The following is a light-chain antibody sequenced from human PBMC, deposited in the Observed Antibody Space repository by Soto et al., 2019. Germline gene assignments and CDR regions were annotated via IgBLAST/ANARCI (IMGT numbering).Light chain of an antibody. V-gene: IGKV3-20*01. CDR2: GAS. CDR1: HSVNSH. Sequence: VLTHSPATLALSPCEGVTLSSRTSHSVNSHVAWYQQKPGQAPRLLIYGASSRATGIPDRFSGSGSGTDFTLTISRLEPEDFAVYYCQQYGSSPQTFGQGTKVDIK. CDR3: QQYGSSPQT. J-gene: IGKJ1*01.